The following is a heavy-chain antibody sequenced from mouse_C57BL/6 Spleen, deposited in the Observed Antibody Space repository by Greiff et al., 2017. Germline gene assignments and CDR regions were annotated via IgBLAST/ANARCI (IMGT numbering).Heavy chain of an antibody. CDR1: GYTFTDYE. CDR2: IDPETGGT. Sequence: QVQLKQSGAELVRPGASVTLSCKASGYTFTDYEMHWVKQTPVHGLEWIGAIDPETGGTAYNQKFKGKAILTADKSSSTAYMELRSLTSEDSAVYYCTRRYGSSPSYAMDYWGQGTSVTVSS. D-gene: IGHD1-1*01. J-gene: IGHJ4*01. CDR3: TRRYGSSPSYAMDY. V-gene: IGHV1-15*01.